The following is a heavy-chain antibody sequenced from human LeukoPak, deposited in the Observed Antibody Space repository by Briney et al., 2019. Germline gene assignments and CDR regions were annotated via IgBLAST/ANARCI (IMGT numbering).Heavy chain of an antibody. CDR1: GFPFSGSG. CDR3: ARDGNYYGSGSYYPDY. Sequence: GSSLRLSCAASGFPFSGSGMHWVRQAPGKGLEWVAVVWYDGSHQYYADSVKGRFTISRDNSKNTLYLQMNSLRAEDTAVYYCARDGNYYGSGSYYPDYWGQGTLVTVSS. CDR2: VWYDGSHQ. J-gene: IGHJ4*02. V-gene: IGHV3-33*01. D-gene: IGHD3-10*01.